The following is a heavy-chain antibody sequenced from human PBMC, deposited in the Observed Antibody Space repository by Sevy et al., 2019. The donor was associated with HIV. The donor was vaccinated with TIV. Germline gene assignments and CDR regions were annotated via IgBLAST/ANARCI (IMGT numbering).Heavy chain of an antibody. CDR3: ARDRKVLLVVYAIPFDVFDI. V-gene: IGHV3-30*02. J-gene: IGHJ3*02. D-gene: IGHD2-8*02. CDR2: IRHDGSDE. CDR1: GFTFNNYG. Sequence: GGSLRLSCAASGFTFNNYGMHWVRQAPGKGLEWVTFIRHDGSDEYCTDSVKGRFTISRDNSKNTVYLQMNSLRAEDTAVYYCARDRKVLLVVYAIPFDVFDIWGQGTMVTVSS.